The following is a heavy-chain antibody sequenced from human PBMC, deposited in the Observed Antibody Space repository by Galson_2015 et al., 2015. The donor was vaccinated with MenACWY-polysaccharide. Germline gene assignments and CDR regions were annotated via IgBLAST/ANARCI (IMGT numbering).Heavy chain of an antibody. D-gene: IGHD1-26*01. CDR3: AKLGLKWDLPRDYSFYMDV. V-gene: IGHV3-11*01. Sequence: SLRLSCAASGFTFSDYYMNWIRQAPGKGLEWVSYISTSGTNIYHADSVKGRFTISRDNAKNSLYLQMNSLRAEDTAVYYCAKLGLKWDLPRDYSFYMDVWGKGTWSLSP. J-gene: IGHJ6*03. CDR1: GFTFSDYY. CDR2: ISTSGTNI.